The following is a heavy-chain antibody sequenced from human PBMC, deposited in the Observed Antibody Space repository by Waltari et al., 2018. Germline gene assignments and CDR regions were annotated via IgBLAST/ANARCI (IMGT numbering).Heavy chain of an antibody. Sequence: QLQLQESGPGLVPPSETLSLTCAVSGGSISSSSYHCGWIRQPQGKGLDWIGSIYYGGSTYYNPSLKSRVTISVDTSKHQFSLKLSSVTAADTAVYYCERHYYYDISGYYPNYFDYWGQGTLVTVSS. CDR3: ERHYYYDISGYYPNYFDY. V-gene: IGHV4-39*01. J-gene: IGHJ4*02. D-gene: IGHD3-22*01. CDR1: GGSISSSSYH. CDR2: IYYGGST.